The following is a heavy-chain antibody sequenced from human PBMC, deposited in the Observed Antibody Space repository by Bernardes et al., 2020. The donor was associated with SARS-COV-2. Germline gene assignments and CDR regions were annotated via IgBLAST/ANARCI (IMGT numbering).Heavy chain of an antibody. J-gene: IGHJ4*02. CDR2: INGDGGGT. CDR3: VKFTVNGGSIDC. Sequence: GGSLRLSCSASGFTFSTYTMHWVRQAPGKGLEYVSAINGDGGGTYYADSVKGRFTISRDNSRNTLYLQMRSLRPEDTDLYYCVKFTVNGGSIDCWGQGTLVTVSP. V-gene: IGHV3-64D*06. D-gene: IGHD3-10*01. CDR1: GFTFSTYT.